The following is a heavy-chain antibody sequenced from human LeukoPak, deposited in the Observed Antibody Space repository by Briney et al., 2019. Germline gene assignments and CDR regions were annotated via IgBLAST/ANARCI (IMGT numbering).Heavy chain of an antibody. V-gene: IGHV1-69*13. CDR3: ARDLVDTAMVNRALHYYGMDV. J-gene: IGHJ6*02. CDR2: IIPIFGTA. CDR1: GGTFSSYA. Sequence: SVKVSCKASGGTFSSYAISWVRQAPGQGLEWMGGIIPIFGTANYAQKFQGRVTITADESTSTAYMELSSLRSEDTAVYYCARDLVDTAMVNRALHYYGMDVWGQGTTVAVSS. D-gene: IGHD5-18*01.